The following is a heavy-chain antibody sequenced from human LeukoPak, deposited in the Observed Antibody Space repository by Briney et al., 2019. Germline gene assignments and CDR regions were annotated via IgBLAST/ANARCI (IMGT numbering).Heavy chain of an antibody. CDR2: IYYSGST. CDR3: ARGYCSSTSCYYFDY. CDR1: GGSISSGGYY. Sequence: SETLSLTCTVSGGSISSGGYYWSWIRQHPGKGLEWIGYIYYSGSTYYNPSLKSRVTISVDTSKNQFPLKLSSVAAADTAVYYCARGYCSSTSCYYFDYWGQGTLVTVSS. V-gene: IGHV4-31*03. D-gene: IGHD2-2*01. J-gene: IGHJ4*02.